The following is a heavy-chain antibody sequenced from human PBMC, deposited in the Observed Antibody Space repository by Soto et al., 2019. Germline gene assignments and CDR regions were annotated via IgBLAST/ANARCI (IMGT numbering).Heavy chain of an antibody. CDR1: GGSISSDY. D-gene: IGHD6-13*01. J-gene: IGHJ4*02. V-gene: IGHV4-4*07. CDR3: ARGVGRSSWNSFDS. Sequence: SETLSLTCTVSGGSISSDYWSWIRQPAGKGLEWIGRIYISENTHYNPSLRSRVSMSLDTSKDQLSLNLSSVTAADTAVYYCARGVGRSSWNSFDSWGQGTLVTVSS. CDR2: IYISENT.